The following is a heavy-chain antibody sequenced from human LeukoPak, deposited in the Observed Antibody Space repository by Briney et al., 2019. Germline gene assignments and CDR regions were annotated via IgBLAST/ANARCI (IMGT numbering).Heavy chain of an antibody. Sequence: PSETLSLTCAVYGGSFSGYYWSWIRQPPGKGLEWIGEINHSGSTNYNPSLKSRVTISVDTSKNQFSLNLSSVTAADTAVYYCASRKLGNDYWGQGTLVTVSS. V-gene: IGHV4-34*01. CDR2: INHSGST. J-gene: IGHJ4*02. D-gene: IGHD7-27*01. CDR1: GGSFSGYY. CDR3: ASRKLGNDY.